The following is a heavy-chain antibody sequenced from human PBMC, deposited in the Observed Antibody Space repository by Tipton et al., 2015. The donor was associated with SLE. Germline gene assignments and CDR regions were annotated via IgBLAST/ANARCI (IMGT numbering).Heavy chain of an antibody. CDR3: ARRRFQSASDY. CDR2: VYATGTT. J-gene: IGHJ4*02. D-gene: IGHD2-21*01. Sequence: TLSLTCTVSGASISSFYWTWIRQPAGKGLEWIGRVYATGTTNYNPSLKSRVTMSIDTSNNQFSLKLISVAAADTAVYYCARRRFQSASDYWGQGTLVTVSS. V-gene: IGHV4-4*07. CDR1: GASISSFY.